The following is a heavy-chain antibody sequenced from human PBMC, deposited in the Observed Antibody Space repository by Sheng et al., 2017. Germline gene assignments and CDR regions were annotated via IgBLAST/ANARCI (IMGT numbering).Heavy chain of an antibody. CDR2: ISSSGTTV. D-gene: IGHD3-3*01. V-gene: IGHV3-48*03. CDR3: ARGTPRRGYSVYYFVL. Sequence: EVQLVESGGGLVQPGGSLRLSCAASEFTFGSYEMNWVRQAPGKGLEWISYISSSGTTVYYADSVKGRFTISRDNAKNSLYLQMDSLRGEDTAVYYCARGTPRRGYSVYYFVLLGRRNLGHRLL. J-gene: IGHJ4*01. CDR1: EFTFGSYE.